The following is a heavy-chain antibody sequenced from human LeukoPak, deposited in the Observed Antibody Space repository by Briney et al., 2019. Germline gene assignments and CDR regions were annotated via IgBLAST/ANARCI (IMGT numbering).Heavy chain of an antibody. CDR3: ARDCVGGSYC. D-gene: IGHD1-26*01. CDR2: ISSSSSTI. Sequence: LSLTCAVYGGSFSGYYWSWIRQPPGKGLEWVSYISSSSSTIYYADSVKGRFTISRDNAKNSLYLQMNSLRDEDTAVYYCARDCVGGSYCWGQGTLVTVSS. J-gene: IGHJ4*02. V-gene: IGHV3-11*04. CDR1: GGSFSGYY.